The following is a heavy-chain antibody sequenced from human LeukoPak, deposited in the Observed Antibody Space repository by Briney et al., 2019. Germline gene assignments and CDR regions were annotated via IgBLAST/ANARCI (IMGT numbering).Heavy chain of an antibody. CDR1: GFTFSNYW. CDR3: AKAPRFGDHATEYYYYYMDV. Sequence: GGSLRLSCAASGFTFSNYWMNWVRQAPGKGLEWVANIKQDGSEKYYVDSVKGRFTISRDNAKNSLYLQMNSLRAEDTAVYYCAKAPRFGDHATEYYYYYMDVWGKGTTVTVSS. CDR2: IKQDGSEK. V-gene: IGHV3-7*03. D-gene: IGHD3-3*01. J-gene: IGHJ6*03.